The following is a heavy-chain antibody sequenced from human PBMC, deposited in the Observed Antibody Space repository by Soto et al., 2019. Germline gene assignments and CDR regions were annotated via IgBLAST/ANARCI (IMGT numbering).Heavy chain of an antibody. Sequence: QVQLVQSGAEVKKPGSSVKVSCKASGGTFSSYTISWVRQAPGQGLEWMGRIIPILGIANYAQKFQGRVTITAEKSTSTAYMELSSLRSENTAVYYCARGYYDILTGYPGNFDYWGQGTLVTVSS. J-gene: IGHJ4*02. V-gene: IGHV1-69*02. CDR2: IIPILGIA. D-gene: IGHD3-9*01. CDR3: ARGYYDILTGYPGNFDY. CDR1: GGTFSSYT.